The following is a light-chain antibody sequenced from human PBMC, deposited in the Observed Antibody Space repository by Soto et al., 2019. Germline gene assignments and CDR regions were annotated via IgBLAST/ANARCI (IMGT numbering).Light chain of an antibody. CDR2: GAS. Sequence: EIVLTQSPGTLSLSPGERATLSCRASQSVSSSYLAWYQQKPGQAPRLLIYGASSRATGIPDRFSGSGSGTDFTLTISRLEPEDFAVYYCQQYGGGFGQGTKVEIK. CDR1: QSVSSSY. V-gene: IGKV3-20*01. J-gene: IGKJ1*01. CDR3: QQYGGG.